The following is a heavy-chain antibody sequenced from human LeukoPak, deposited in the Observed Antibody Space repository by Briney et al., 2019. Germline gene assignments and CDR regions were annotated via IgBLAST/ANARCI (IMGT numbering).Heavy chain of an antibody. CDR1: GGTFRSYA. V-gene: IGHV1-69*13. Sequence: ASVKVSCKASGGTFRSYAISWVRQAPGRGLEWMGGIIPIFGTANYAQKFQGRVTITADESTSTAYMELSSLRSEDTAVYYCARGDYYDSSKNYYYGMDVWGQGTTVTVSS. D-gene: IGHD3-22*01. CDR3: ARGDYYDSSKNYYYGMDV. J-gene: IGHJ6*02. CDR2: IIPIFGTA.